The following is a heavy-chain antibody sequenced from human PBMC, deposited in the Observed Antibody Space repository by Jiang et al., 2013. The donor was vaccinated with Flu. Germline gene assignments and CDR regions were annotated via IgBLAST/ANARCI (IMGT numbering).Heavy chain of an antibody. CDR3: ARAKSDSSSWYAYYFYHMDV. CDR1: VAPSAVVIST. CDR2: IFYSGST. J-gene: IGHJ6*03. Sequence: PGLVKPSQTRPSPALSPVAPSAVVISTGVGSASPQGRGLEWIGYIFYSGSTYYNPSLESRVTISLDTSKNQFSLKLRSVTAADTALYYCARAKSDSSSWYAYYFYHMDVWGKGTTVTVSS. V-gene: IGHV4-30-4*01. D-gene: IGHD6-13*01.